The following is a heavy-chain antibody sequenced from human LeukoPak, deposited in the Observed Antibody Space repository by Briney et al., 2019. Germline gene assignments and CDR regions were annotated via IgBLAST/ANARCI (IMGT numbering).Heavy chain of an antibody. Sequence: GGSLRLSCVVSGFTFSTSAMSWVRQAPGKGLEWVSGISESGGSTYYADSVKGRFTSSRDNSKDTLYLQMNNLRAEDTAAYYCAKGSFWGQGTLVTVSS. CDR3: AKGSF. CDR1: GFTFSTSA. CDR2: ISESGGST. J-gene: IGHJ4*02. D-gene: IGHD3-10*01. V-gene: IGHV3-23*01.